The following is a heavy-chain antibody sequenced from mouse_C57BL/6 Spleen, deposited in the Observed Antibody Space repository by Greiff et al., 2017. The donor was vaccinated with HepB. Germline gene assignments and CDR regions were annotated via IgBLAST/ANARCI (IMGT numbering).Heavy chain of an antibody. V-gene: IGHV1-26*01. Sequence: EVQLQQSGPELVKPGASVKISCKASGYTFTDYYMNWVKQSHGKSLEWIGDINPNNGGTSYNQKFKGKATLTVDKSSSTAYMELRSLTSEDSAVYYCARGIYGGNYAMDYWGQGTSVTVSS. CDR3: ARGIYGGNYAMDY. D-gene: IGHD1-2*01. J-gene: IGHJ4*01. CDR1: GYTFTDYY. CDR2: INPNNGGT.